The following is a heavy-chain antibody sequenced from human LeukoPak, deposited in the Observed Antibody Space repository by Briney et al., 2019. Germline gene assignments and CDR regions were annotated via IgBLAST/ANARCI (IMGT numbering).Heavy chain of an antibody. CDR1: GYTFTGYY. CDR2: INPNSGGT. CDR3: ARDIPFQYCSSATCYAGYYFDY. J-gene: IGHJ4*02. D-gene: IGHD2-2*01. V-gene: IGHV1-2*06. Sequence: ASVKVSCKASGYTFTGYYMHWVRQAPGQGLEWMGRINPNSGGTNYAQKFQGRVTMTRDTSISTAYMELSRLRSGDTAVYYCARDIPFQYCSSATCYAGYYFDYWGQGTLVTVSS.